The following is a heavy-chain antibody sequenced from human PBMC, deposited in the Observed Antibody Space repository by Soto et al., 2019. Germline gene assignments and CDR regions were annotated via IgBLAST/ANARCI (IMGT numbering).Heavy chain of an antibody. J-gene: IGHJ3*02. Sequence: ASVKVSCKASGYSFTSYYMYCVRQAPGQGLEWMGIINASGGSTSYAQQLEGRDTMTRITTTSTEYMQLSSLRSEDTAVYYCARVEVATIKGHGFDIWGQGTMVTVPS. CDR2: INASGGST. D-gene: IGHD5-12*01. CDR1: GYSFTSYY. CDR3: ARVEVATIKGHGFDI. V-gene: IGHV1-46*01.